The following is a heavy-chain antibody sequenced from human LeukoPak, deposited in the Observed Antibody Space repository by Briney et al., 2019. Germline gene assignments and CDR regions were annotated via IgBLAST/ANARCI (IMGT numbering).Heavy chain of an antibody. D-gene: IGHD5-24*01. CDR1: GFAFNSYS. Sequence: GGSLRLSCAASGFAFNSYSMHWVRQAPGKGLEWVTAISDDETYKFYADSVKGRFTISRDNSKNTLYLQMNSLKTDDTALYYCARQMATILDGILDYWGQGTLVTVSS. J-gene: IGHJ4*02. V-gene: IGHV3-30-3*01. CDR2: ISDDETYK. CDR3: ARQMATILDGILDY.